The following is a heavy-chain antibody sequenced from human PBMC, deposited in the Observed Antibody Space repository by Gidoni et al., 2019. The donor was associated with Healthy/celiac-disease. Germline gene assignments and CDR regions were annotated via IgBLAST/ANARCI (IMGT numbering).Heavy chain of an antibody. V-gene: IGHV3-9*01. D-gene: IGHD6-6*01. CDR3: AKDQLGEYSSSVGIDY. J-gene: IGHJ4*02. CDR1: GFTFDDYA. Sequence: EVQLVESGGGLVQPGRSLRLSCAASGFTFDDYAMHWVRQAPGKGLEWVSGISWNSGSIGYADSVKGRFTISRDNAKNSLYLQMNSLRAEDTALYYCAKDQLGEYSSSVGIDYWGQGTLVTVSS. CDR2: ISWNSGSI.